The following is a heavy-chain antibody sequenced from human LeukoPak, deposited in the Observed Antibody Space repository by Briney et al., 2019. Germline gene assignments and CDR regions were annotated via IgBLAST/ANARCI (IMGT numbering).Heavy chain of an antibody. CDR1: GYTFTSYG. CDR3: ARDRPAGLWFGELLSGFLDY. J-gene: IGHJ4*02. CDR2: ISAYNGNT. D-gene: IGHD3-10*01. V-gene: IGHV1-18*01. Sequence: GASVKVSCKASGYTFTSYGISWVRQAPGQGLEWMGWISAYNGNTNYAQKLQGRVTMTTDTSTSTAYMELRSLRSDDTAVYHCARDRPAGLWFGELLSGFLDYWGQGTLVTVSS.